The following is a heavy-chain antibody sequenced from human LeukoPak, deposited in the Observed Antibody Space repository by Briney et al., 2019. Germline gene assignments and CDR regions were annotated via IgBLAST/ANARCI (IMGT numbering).Heavy chain of an antibody. D-gene: IGHD2-15*01. CDR3: AKYSSQAFDC. J-gene: IGHJ4*02. Sequence: PGGSLRLSCAASGFTFSNNWMAWVRQAPGKGPELVAHINHDGSHTGYEDSVKGRFTISRDNSKNSLYLQLNSLRAEDTAMYYCAKYSSQAFDCWGQGSLITVSS. CDR1: GFTFSNNW. CDR2: INHDGSHT. V-gene: IGHV3-7*01.